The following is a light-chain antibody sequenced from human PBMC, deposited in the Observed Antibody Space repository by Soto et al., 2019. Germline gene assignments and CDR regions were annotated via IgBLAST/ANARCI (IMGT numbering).Light chain of an antibody. CDR3: AAWDDSLNGSL. CDR2: SDD. CDR1: NSNIRINF. V-gene: IGLV1-44*01. J-gene: IGLJ2*01. Sequence: QSVLTQPPSASGTPGQRVTISCSGSNSNIRINFVSWYQQFPGTAPKLVIYSDDQRPSGVPDRFSASKSGTSASLAISGLQSEDEADYYCAAWDDSLNGSLFGGGTKLTVL.